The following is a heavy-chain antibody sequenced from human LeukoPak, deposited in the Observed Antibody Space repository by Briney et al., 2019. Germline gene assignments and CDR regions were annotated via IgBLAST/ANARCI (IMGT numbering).Heavy chain of an antibody. V-gene: IGHV3-30*18. J-gene: IGHJ6*02. D-gene: IGHD6-19*01. Sequence: GGSLRLSCAASGFTFSSYGMHWVRQAPGKGLEWVAVISYDGSNKYYADSVKGRFTISRDNSKNTLYLQMNSLRAEDTAVYYCAQDGPLAVAGTLDYYYYYGMDVWGQGTTVTVSS. CDR1: GFTFSSYG. CDR3: AQDGPLAVAGTLDYYYYYGMDV. CDR2: ISYDGSNK.